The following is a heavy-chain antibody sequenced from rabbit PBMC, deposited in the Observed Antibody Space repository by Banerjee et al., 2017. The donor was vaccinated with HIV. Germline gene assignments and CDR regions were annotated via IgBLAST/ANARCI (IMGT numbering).Heavy chain of an antibody. CDR1: GFDFNSYC. Sequence: QLKESGGGLVQPGGSLKLSCKVSGFDFNSYCMNWVRQAPGKGLEWIGYIDPIFGTTYYASWVNGRFTISSHNAQSTLYLQLNSLTAADTATYFCVRSYDGWTYTSDLWGPGTLVTVS. CDR3: VRSYDGWTYTSDL. D-gene: IGHD4-2*01. CDR2: IDPIFGTT. V-gene: IGHV1S7*01. J-gene: IGHJ6*01.